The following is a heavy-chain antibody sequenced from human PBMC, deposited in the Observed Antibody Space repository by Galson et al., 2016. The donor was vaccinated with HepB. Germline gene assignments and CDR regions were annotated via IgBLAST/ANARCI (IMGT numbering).Heavy chain of an antibody. Sequence: SETLSLTCIVSGGSISSYYWHWIRQAPGKGLEWIGFINYSGDTRYNPSLKSRVTISVDTSKNQFSLRLTSVTAADTAMYFCAREYGSFDYMGHGILVTVSS. CDR1: GGSISSYY. V-gene: IGHV4-59*01. J-gene: IGHJ4*01. CDR3: AREYGSFDY. CDR2: INYSGDT. D-gene: IGHD6-19*01.